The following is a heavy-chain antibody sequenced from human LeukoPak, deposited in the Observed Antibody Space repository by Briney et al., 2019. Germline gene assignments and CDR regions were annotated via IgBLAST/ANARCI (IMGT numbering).Heavy chain of an antibody. Sequence: PGGSLRLSCAASGFTFSSYAMSWVRQAPGKGLKWVSAISGSGGSTYYADSVKGRFTISRDNSKNTLYLQMNSLRAEDTAIYYCAKLRDFFDSSGQFDYWGQGTLVTVSS. CDR2: ISGSGGST. V-gene: IGHV3-23*01. D-gene: IGHD3-22*01. CDR3: AKLRDFFDSSGQFDY. CDR1: GFTFSSYA. J-gene: IGHJ4*02.